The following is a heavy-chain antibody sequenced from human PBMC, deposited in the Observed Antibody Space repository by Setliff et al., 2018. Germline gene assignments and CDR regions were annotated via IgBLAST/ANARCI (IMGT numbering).Heavy chain of an antibody. CDR3: ASTQRGTSSEC. CDR1: GFTFSNYE. D-gene: IGHD6-6*01. Sequence: GGSLRLSCTASGFTFSNYEMNWVRQAPGKGLEWVSYISYSGSTMYYADSVKGRFTISRDNAKNSLYLQMNSLRAEDTAVYYCASTQRGTSSECWGQGTLVTVSS. J-gene: IGHJ4*02. CDR2: ISYSGSTM. V-gene: IGHV3-48*03.